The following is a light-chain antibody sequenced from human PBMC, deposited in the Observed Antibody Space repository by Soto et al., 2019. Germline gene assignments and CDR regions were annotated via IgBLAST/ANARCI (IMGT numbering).Light chain of an antibody. CDR2: TSN. CDR3: AAWDDSLNVVV. CDR1: SSNIGSNT. Sequence: QSVLTQPPSASGTPGQTVTISCSGSSSNIGSNTLNWYQQLPGTAPQLLISTSNHRPSGVRDRFSASKSGTSASLAISGLQSDDEADYYCAAWDDSLNVVVFGGGTKVTVL. V-gene: IGLV1-44*01. J-gene: IGLJ2*01.